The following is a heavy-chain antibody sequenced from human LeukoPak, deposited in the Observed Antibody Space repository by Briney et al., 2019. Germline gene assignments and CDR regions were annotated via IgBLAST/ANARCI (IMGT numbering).Heavy chain of an antibody. CDR3: ARGIITIFGVAPEDFDY. J-gene: IGHJ4*02. CDR1: GFTFSSYA. V-gene: IGHV3-30-3*01. Sequence: GRSLRLSCAASGFTFSSYAMHWVRQAPGKGLEWVAVISYDGSNKYYADSVKGRFTISRDNSKNTLYLQMNSLRAEDTAVYYCARGIITIFGVAPEDFDYWGQGTLVTVSS. D-gene: IGHD3-3*01. CDR2: ISYDGSNK.